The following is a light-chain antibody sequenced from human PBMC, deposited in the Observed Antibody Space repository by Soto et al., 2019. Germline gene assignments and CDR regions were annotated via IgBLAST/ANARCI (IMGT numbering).Light chain of an antibody. CDR1: QSVSSNF. CDR2: GAS. J-gene: IGKJ1*01. Sequence: ENVLTQSPGTLSLSPGERATLSCRASQSVSSNFLAWYQQKPGQAPRLLIYGASNRATGIPDRFSGSGSGPDFTLTISRLEPEDFAVYYCQQYDSSPRTLGQGTKVEIK. V-gene: IGKV3-20*01. CDR3: QQYDSSPRT.